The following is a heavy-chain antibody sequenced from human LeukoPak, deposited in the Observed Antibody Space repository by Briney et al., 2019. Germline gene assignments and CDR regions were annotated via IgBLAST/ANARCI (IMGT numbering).Heavy chain of an antibody. J-gene: IGHJ5*02. Sequence: PGGSLRLCCAASGFTVSSKHMGWARQAPGKGLDWVLSIYSGGSIYFADSVKGRFTISRDNSENTLYLQMNSLRAEDTALYYCATVGRNNWFDLWGQGTPVTVSS. CDR1: GFTVSSKH. CDR3: ATVGRNNWFDL. CDR2: IYSGGSI. V-gene: IGHV3-53*01.